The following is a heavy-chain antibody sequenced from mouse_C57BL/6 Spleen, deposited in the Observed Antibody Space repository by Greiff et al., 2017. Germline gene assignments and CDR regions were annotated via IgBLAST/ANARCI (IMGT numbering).Heavy chain of an antibody. V-gene: IGHV1-69*01. D-gene: IGHD1-1*01. J-gene: IGHJ3*01. Sequence: QVQLKQPGAELVMPGASVKLSCKASGYTFTSYWMHWVKQRPGQGLEWIGELDPSDSYTNYNQKFKGNSTLTVDQSSSSAYMPLSRLKSEDSAVYYCARSSYGCAYWGQGTLVTVSA. CDR1: GYTFTSYW. CDR3: ARSSYGCAY. CDR2: LDPSDSYT.